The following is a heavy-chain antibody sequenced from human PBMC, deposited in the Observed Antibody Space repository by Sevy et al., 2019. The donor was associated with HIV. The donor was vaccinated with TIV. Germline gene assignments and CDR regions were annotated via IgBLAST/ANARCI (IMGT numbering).Heavy chain of an antibody. CDR1: GFTFSSYS. CDR2: INSISTYI. Sequence: GGSLRLSCAASGFTFSSYSMHWVRQAPGKGLEWVSSINSISTYIYYADSVKGRFTISRDNAKNSLYLQMNSLRAEDTAVYYCARGPDYDDSSGYYYQWGQGTLVTVSS. CDR3: ARGPDYDDSSGYYYQ. V-gene: IGHV3-21*01. J-gene: IGHJ4*02. D-gene: IGHD3-22*01.